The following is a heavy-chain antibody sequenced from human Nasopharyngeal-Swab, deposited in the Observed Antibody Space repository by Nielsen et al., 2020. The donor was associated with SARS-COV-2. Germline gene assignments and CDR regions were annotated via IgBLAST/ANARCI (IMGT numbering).Heavy chain of an antibody. J-gene: IGHJ3*02. V-gene: IGHV1-58*02. D-gene: IGHD3-3*01. CDR1: GGTFSSYA. Sequence: SVKVSCKASGGTFSSYAISWVRQAPGQRLEWIGWIVVGSGNTNYAQKFQERVTITRDMSTSTAYMELSSLRSEDTAVYYCAAGETSTYYDFWSGYLTGGGAFDIWGQGTMVTVSS. CDR2: IVVGSGNT. CDR3: AAGETSTYYDFWSGYLTGGGAFDI.